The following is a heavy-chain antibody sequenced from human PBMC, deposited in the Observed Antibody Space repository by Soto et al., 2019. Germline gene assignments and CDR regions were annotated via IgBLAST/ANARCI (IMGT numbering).Heavy chain of an antibody. J-gene: IGHJ6*02. V-gene: IGHV1-58*02. CDR1: GFDFGSFG. CDR3: SADHPHTAIGWAV. CDR2: IVVASGRT. Sequence: GASVKVSCKASGFDFGSFGIQFLRQTRGRGLEWIGWIVVASGRTNYARQFQGRVAFSRDMSSTTAYMDLYDLKSDDTAVYFCSADHPHTAIGWAVWGQGTTVTVS.